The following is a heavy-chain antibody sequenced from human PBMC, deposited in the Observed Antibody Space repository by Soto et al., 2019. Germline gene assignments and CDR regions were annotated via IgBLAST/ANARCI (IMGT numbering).Heavy chain of an antibody. V-gene: IGHV3-30-3*01. D-gene: IGHD6-19*01. CDR2: ISYDGSNK. CDR1: GFTFSSYA. J-gene: IGHJ4*02. Sequence: QVQLVESGGGVVQTGRSLRLSCAASGFTFSSYAMHWVRQAPGKGLEWVAVISYDGSNKYYAHSVKGRFTISRDNSKNTLYLQMNSLRAEDTAVYYCARSPREWGQWLVPFDYWGQGTLVTVSS. CDR3: ARSPREWGQWLVPFDY.